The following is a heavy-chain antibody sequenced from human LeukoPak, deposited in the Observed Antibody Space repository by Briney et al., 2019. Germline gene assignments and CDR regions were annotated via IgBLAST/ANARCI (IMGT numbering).Heavy chain of an antibody. J-gene: IGHJ4*02. D-gene: IGHD3-3*01. CDR1: GYTFTSYG. CDR2: ISAYNGNT. V-gene: IGHV1-18*01. Sequence: ASVKVSCKASGYTFTSYGISWVRQAPGQGLEWMGWISAYNGNTNYAQKLQGRVTTTTDTSTSTAYVELRSLRSDDTAVYYCARGRDYDFWSGYSVIRYYFDYWGQGTLVTVSS. CDR3: ARGRDYDFWSGYSVIRYYFDY.